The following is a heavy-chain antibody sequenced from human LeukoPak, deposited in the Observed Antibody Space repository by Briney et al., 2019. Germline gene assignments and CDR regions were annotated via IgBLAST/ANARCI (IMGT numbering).Heavy chain of an antibody. J-gene: IGHJ4*02. CDR1: GRRFIGYY. CDR2: INPSGGST. V-gene: IGHV1-46*01. Sequence: ASVKVSCKASGRRFIGYYIHWVRQAPGQGLEWMGVINPSGGSTSYAQKFQGRVTMTRDMSTSTVYMELSSLRSEDTAVYYCAREGLGSGAYGGIDYWGQGTLVTVSS. CDR3: AREGLGSGAYGGIDY. D-gene: IGHD1-26*01.